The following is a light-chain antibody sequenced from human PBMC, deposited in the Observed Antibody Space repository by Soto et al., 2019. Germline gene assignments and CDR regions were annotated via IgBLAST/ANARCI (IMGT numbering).Light chain of an antibody. CDR3: QQYGYSFWT. J-gene: IGKJ1*01. CDR1: QNINNNY. CDR2: SAS. Sequence: EIVMTQSPATLSVSPGERATLSCRASQNINNNYLAWYQHKPGQAPRLLIYSASSRATGIPDRVSGSGSGTDDTLTISRLEPEDFAVYYCQQYGYSFWTFGQGTKVDIK. V-gene: IGKV3-20*01.